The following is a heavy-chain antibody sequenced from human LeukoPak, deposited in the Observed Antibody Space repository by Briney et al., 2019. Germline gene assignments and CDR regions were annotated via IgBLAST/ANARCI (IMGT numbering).Heavy chain of an antibody. Sequence: GRSLRLSCEASGFTFFNYGVHWVRQAPGKGLEWVSLISYDGGNQKYADSVKGRFTISRDNSKNTVYPQLNSLRAEDTAVYYCAKDRRMMSAYYGMDVWGQGTTVSLL. J-gene: IGHJ6*02. V-gene: IGHV3-30*18. CDR1: GFTFFNYG. D-gene: IGHD3-16*01. CDR3: AKDRRMMSAYYGMDV. CDR2: ISYDGGNQ.